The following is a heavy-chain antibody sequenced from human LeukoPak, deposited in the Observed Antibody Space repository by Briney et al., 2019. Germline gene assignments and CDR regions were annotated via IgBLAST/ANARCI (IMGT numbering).Heavy chain of an antibody. J-gene: IGHJ3*02. CDR2: IYSGGST. D-gene: IGHD3-10*01. CDR3: ASRLLLSFGEENAFDI. CDR1: GFTVSSNY. V-gene: IGHV3-53*01. Sequence: SGGSLRLSCAASGFTVSSNYMSWVRQAPGKGLEWVSVIYSGGSTYYADSVKGRFTISTDHSKNTLYLQMNSLRAEHTAVYYCASRLLLSFGEENAFDIWGQGTMVTVSS.